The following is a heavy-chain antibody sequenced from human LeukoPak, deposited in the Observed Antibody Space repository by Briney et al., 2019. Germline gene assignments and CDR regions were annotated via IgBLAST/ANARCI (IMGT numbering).Heavy chain of an antibody. CDR3: ARGITMMED. V-gene: IGHV4-59*11. J-gene: IGHJ4*02. CDR2: IFYSGST. Sequence: SETLSLTCEVSGSAISSHYWSWIRQPPGKGLEWIGYIFYSGSTNYNPSLKSRVIMSVDTSKSQFSLKLSAVTAADTAVYYYARGITMMEDWGQGTLVTVSS. D-gene: IGHD3-22*01. CDR1: GSAISSHY.